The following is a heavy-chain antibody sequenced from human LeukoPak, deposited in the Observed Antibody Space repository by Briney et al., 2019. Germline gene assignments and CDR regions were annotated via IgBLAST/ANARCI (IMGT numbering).Heavy chain of an antibody. CDR3: AREDRGVVVITTLVAFDI. D-gene: IGHD3-22*01. Sequence: SETLSLTCAVYGGSFSGYYWSWIRQPPGKGLEWIGEINHSGSTNYNPSLKSRVTISVDTSKNQFSLKLSSVTAADTAVYYCAREDRGVVVITTLVAFDIWGQGTMVTVSS. J-gene: IGHJ3*02. CDR1: GGSFSGYY. V-gene: IGHV4-34*01. CDR2: INHSGST.